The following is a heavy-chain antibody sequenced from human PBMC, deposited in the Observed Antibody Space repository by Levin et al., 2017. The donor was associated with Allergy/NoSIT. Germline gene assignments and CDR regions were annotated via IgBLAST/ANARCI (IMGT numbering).Heavy chain of an antibody. J-gene: IGHJ4*02. CDR2: IDSAGDR. V-gene: IGHV3-53*01. CDR1: GFSVDNPY. Sequence: GESLKISCAASGFSVDNPYMTWARQAPGKGLEWVSAIDSAGDRHYADSVKGRFTISRDTSKNTLSLQMDNLRVADTAVYYCARGLGDWGQGSLVTVSS. D-gene: IGHD1-26*01. CDR3: ARGLGD.